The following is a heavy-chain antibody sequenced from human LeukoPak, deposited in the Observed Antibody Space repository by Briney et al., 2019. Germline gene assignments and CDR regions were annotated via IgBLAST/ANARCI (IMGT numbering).Heavy chain of an antibody. CDR1: GFTFSSYA. D-gene: IGHD3-22*01. J-gene: IGHJ4*02. V-gene: IGHV3-23*01. CDR2: ISGSGGST. Sequence: PGASLRLSCAASGFTFSSYAMSWVRQAPGKGLEWVSAISGSGGSTYYADSVKGRFTISRDNSKNTLYLQMNSLRAEDTAVYYCAKVQSITMIVVATLDYWGQGTLVTVPS. CDR3: AKVQSITMIVVATLDY.